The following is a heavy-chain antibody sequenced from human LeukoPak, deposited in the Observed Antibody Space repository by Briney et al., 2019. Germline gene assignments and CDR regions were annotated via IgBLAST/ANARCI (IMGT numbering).Heavy chain of an antibody. CDR1: GFIFRDYY. Sequence: PGGSLRLSCETSGFIFRDYYMIWIRQAPGKGLECISYISTIGTTIYYADSVKGRFTISRDNAKNSLYLQMNSLRAEDTAVYYCAPLSPHSSGWGQGTLVTVSS. V-gene: IGHV3-11*04. CDR2: ISTIGTTI. J-gene: IGHJ4*02. D-gene: IGHD6-19*01. CDR3: APLSPHSSG.